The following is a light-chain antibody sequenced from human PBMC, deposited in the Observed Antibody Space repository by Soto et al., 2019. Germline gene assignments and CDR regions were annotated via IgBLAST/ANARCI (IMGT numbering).Light chain of an antibody. CDR2: HVS. Sequence: QSALTQPASVSGSPGQSITISCTGTSSDVGYSDHVSWYQQHPGKAPKLMIYHVSYRPSGVSNRFSGSKSGNTASLTISGLQAEDEADYYSSSYTSSSTLVIFGGGTKLTVL. CDR1: SSDVGYSDH. J-gene: IGLJ2*01. CDR3: SSYTSSSTLVI. V-gene: IGLV2-14*01.